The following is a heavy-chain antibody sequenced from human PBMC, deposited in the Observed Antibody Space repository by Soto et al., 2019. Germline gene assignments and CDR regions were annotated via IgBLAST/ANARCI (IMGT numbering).Heavy chain of an antibody. J-gene: IGHJ4*02. D-gene: IGHD3-16*01. CDR3: AISQDRGGRTTFIY. Sequence: SLRLSCAVSGFTFDDNAMHWVRQAPEKGLEWVSGINWKSDIGYADAVKGCFTILRDNAENSLYLQMNSLRAEDTALYYCAISQDRGGRTTFIYWGQGTQVTVSS. V-gene: IGHV3-9*01. CDR1: GFTFDDNA. CDR2: INWKSDI.